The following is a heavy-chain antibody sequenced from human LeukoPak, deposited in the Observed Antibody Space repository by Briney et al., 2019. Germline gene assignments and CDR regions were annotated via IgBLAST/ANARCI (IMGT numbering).Heavy chain of an antibody. CDR1: GGSISSYY. CDR2: IYYSGST. CDR3: ARDGRLGYAFDI. V-gene: IGHV4-59*01. D-gene: IGHD3-9*01. Sequence: PSETLSLTCTVSGGSISSYYWSWIRQPPGKGLEWIGYIYYSGSTNYNPSLKSRVTISVDTSKNQFSLKLSSVTAADTAVHYCARDGRLGYAFDIWGQGTMVTVSS. J-gene: IGHJ3*02.